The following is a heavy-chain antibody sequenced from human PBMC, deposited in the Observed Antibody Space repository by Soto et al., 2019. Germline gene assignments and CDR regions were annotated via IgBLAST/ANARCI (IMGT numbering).Heavy chain of an antibody. Sequence: PGVSLRLSCAASGFTFSSYGMHWVRQAPVKGLEWVAVVSYDGRNKYYGDSVKGRFTISRDNSKNTLYLQMDSLRAEDTAVYYCAKQGEDDGLFHYWGQGTLVTVSS. CDR1: GFTFSSYG. D-gene: IGHD1-1*01. CDR2: VSYDGRNK. J-gene: IGHJ4*02. CDR3: AKQGEDDGLFHY. V-gene: IGHV3-30*18.